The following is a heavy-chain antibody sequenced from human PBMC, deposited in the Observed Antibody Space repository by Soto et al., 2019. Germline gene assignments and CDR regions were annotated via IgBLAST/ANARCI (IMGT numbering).Heavy chain of an antibody. V-gene: IGHV1-46*01. CDR3: ARGGSPLERLGSR. Sequence: QVQVVQSGAEVKKPGASVNISCKASGYKFTDYFVHWVRQAPGQGLEWMGLIKPSGGDTIYAQNFQGRLTMTRDTSTSTVYMELSSLKFEDTAVYHCARGGSPLERLGSRWGQGTLVSVSS. CDR2: IKPSGGDT. CDR1: GYKFTDYF. J-gene: IGHJ4*02. D-gene: IGHD1-1*01.